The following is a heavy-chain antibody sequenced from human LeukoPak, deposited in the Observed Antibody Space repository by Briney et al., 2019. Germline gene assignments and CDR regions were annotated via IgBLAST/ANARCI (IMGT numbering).Heavy chain of an antibody. CDR2: VSGSGVNR. J-gene: IGHJ4*02. CDR3: AKSTERLRSQIDY. Sequence: GGSLRLSCTASGFTFPNYAMSWVRQAPGKGLEWVSGVSGSGVNRFYSDSVKGRFTISRDNSKDTVYLEMNRLRAGDTALYYCAKSTERLRSQIDYWGQGTLDTVSS. CDR1: GFTFPNYA. D-gene: IGHD1-1*01. V-gene: IGHV3-23*01.